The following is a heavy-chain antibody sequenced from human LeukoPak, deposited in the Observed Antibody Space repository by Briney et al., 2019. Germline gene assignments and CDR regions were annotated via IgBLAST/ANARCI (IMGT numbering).Heavy chain of an antibody. CDR1: GGSISSSSYY. J-gene: IGHJ3*02. V-gene: IGHV4-39*01. CDR3: ARTLVKIFGVVTIAAFDI. Sequence: SETLSLTCTVSGGSISSSSYYWGWIRPPPGLGLEWIGSIYYSGSTYYNPSLKSRVTISVDTSKNQFSLKLSSVTAADTAVYYCARTLVKIFGVVTIAAFDIWGQGTMVTVSS. D-gene: IGHD3-3*01. CDR2: IYYSGST.